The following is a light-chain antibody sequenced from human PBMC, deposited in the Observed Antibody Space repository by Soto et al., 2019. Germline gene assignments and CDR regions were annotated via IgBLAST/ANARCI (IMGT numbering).Light chain of an antibody. CDR3: QQYGRSLWT. V-gene: IGKV3D-15*01. Sequence: EIVMTQSPATLSVSPGARATLACRASQSVSSNLAWYQQKPGQAPRLLIYGASTRATGIPARFSGSGSGTECTLTISSLQSEDFAVYYCQQYGRSLWTLGQGTKVDIK. CDR2: GAS. CDR1: QSVSSN. J-gene: IGKJ1*01.